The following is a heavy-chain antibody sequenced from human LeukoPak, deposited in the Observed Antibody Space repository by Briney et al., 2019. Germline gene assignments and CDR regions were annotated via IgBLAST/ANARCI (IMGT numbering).Heavy chain of an antibody. CDR1: GFTFSTYW. D-gene: IGHD6-25*01. CDR3: ARGLRGDHFDF. J-gene: IGHJ4*02. V-gene: IGHV3-7*05. CDR2: IEHDGSDQ. Sequence: GGSLRLSCAASGFTFSTYWMSWVRQAPGKGLEWVANIEHDGSDQYYADSVEGRFTISRDNAKNSLYLQMNSLRAEDTAVSYCARGLRGDHFDFWGQGTLVTVSS.